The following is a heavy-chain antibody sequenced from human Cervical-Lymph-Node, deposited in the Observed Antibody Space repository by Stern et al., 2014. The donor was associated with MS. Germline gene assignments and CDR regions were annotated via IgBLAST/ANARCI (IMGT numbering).Heavy chain of an antibody. CDR1: GFSFSRYA. CDR2: IWYDGRSP. J-gene: IGHJ4*02. Sequence: MQLVESGGGVVQPGRSLRLSCAASGFSFSRYAMHWVRQAPGKGLEWVALIWYDGRSPYYADSVTGRFTISRDNYKNTQNLQMNSLRAEDTAVYYCASAYSSSHYYFDYWGQGTLVTVSS. V-gene: IGHV3-33*01. D-gene: IGHD6-13*01. CDR3: ASAYSSSHYYFDY.